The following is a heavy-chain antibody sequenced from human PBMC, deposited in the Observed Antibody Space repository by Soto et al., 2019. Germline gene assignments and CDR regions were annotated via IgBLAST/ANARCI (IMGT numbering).Heavy chain of an antibody. J-gene: IGHJ4*02. CDR2: IIPILGIA. V-gene: IGHV1-69*02. D-gene: IGHD1-26*01. Sequence: QVQLVQSGAEVKKPGSSVKVSCKASGGTFSSYTISWVRQAPGQGLEWMGRIIPILGIANYAQKFQGRVTITADKSTSTAYMELSSLRSEDTAVYYCASLGGYCDPLDYWGQGTLVTVSS. CDR3: ASLGGYCDPLDY. CDR1: GGTFSSYT.